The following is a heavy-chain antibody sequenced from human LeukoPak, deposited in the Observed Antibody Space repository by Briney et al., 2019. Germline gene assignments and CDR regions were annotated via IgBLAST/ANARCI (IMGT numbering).Heavy chain of an antibody. CDR2: ITSSGSTM. V-gene: IGHV3-11*04. D-gene: IGHD5-18*01. CDR3: ARGSSYGQYYFDY. CDR1: GFTFSDYY. J-gene: IGHJ4*02. Sequence: GGSLRLSCAASGFTFSDYYMSWIRQALGKGLEWVSYITSSGSTMYYADSVKGRFTISRDNAKNSLYLQMNSLRAEDMAVYFCARGSSYGQYYFDYWGQGTLVTVSS.